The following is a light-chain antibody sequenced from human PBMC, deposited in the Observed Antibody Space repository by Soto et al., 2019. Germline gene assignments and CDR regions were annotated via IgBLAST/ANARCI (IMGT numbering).Light chain of an antibody. J-gene: IGKJ1*01. V-gene: IGKV1-5*01. CDR2: EAS. CDR1: QRFSSW. CDR3: HRYNNFWT. Sequence: IQMTKSPSALSASVEDRVTITCRAGQRFSSWLAWYQQKPWKAHRLLLYEASYLERFVSSRFSGSGSGKEFNLTISDLQPDDLGTYFCHRYNNFWTFGPGTKVEI.